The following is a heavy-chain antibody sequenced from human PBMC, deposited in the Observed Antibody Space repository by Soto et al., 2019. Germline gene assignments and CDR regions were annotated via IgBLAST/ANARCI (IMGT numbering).Heavy chain of an antibody. CDR1: GGSISSGGYY. V-gene: IGHV4-31*03. D-gene: IGHD2-15*01. J-gene: IGHJ5*02. CDR3: ARGSLRCSGGSCYSPWFDP. CDR2: IYYSGST. Sequence: PSETLSLTCTVSGGSISSGGYYWSWIRQHPGKGLEWIGYIYYSGSTYYNPSLKSRVTISVDTSKNQFSLKLSSVTAADTAVYYCARGSLRCSGGSCYSPWFDPWGQGTLVTVSS.